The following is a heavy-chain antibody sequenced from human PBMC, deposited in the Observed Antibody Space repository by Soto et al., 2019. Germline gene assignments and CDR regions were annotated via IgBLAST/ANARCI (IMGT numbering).Heavy chain of an antibody. CDR1: GGSISSGGYF. Sequence: SETLSLTCTVSGGSISSGGYFWSWVRQHPGKGLEWIGNIYYSGRTYYNPSLKSRVTISVDTSKNQFSLKLSSVTAADTAVYYCARFAKEENPKVGSWYYFDYWGQGTRVTVPQ. J-gene: IGHJ4*02. D-gene: IGHD6-13*01. V-gene: IGHV4-31*03. CDR3: ARFAKEENPKVGSWYYFDY. CDR2: IYYSGRT.